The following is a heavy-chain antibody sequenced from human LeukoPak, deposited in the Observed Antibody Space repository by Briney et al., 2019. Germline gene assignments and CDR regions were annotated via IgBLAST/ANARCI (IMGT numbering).Heavy chain of an antibody. J-gene: IGHJ6*02. V-gene: IGHV3-7*01. CDR1: GFTFSSYW. D-gene: IGHD2-2*01. CDR3: ARDPSYRSSTNCYVGSPLYYYYPMDV. CDR2: IKQDGSEK. Sequence: GGSLRLSCAASGFTFSSYWMSWVRQAPGKGLEWVANIKQDGSEKYYADSVKGRFSISRDNSENTLYLQMNSLRAEDTAVYYCARDPSYRSSTNCYVGSPLYYYYPMDVWGQGTTVTVSS.